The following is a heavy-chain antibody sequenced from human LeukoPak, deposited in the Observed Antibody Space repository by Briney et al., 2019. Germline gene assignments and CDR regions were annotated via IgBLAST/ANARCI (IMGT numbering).Heavy chain of an antibody. CDR1: GYSISSGYY. J-gene: IGHJ4*02. CDR3: ARGLLGLSIDY. CDR2: AFHSGTT. V-gene: IGHV4-38-2*01. Sequence: SETLSLTCAVSGYSISSGYYWGWIRQPPGKGLEWIGNAFHSGTTFYNPPLKSRVTISVDTSKNQFSLKLRSVTAADTAVYYCARGLLGLSIDYWGQGTLVTVSS. D-gene: IGHD2-15*01.